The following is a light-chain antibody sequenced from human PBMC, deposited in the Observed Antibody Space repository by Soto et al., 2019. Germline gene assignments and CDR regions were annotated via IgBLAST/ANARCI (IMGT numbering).Light chain of an antibody. CDR3: QQFSSYQLT. Sequence: EIVLTQSPGTLSLSPGERATLSCRASQSVSSYLAWYQQKPGQAPRLLIYDASNRATGIPARFSGSGSGKDFTLTISSLEPEDFAVYYCQQFSSYQLTLGGGTKVDI. CDR2: DAS. V-gene: IGKV3-11*01. CDR1: QSVSSY. J-gene: IGKJ4*01.